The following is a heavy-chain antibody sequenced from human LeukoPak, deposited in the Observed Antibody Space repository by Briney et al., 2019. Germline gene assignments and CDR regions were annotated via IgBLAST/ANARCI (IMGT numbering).Heavy chain of an antibody. Sequence: GRSLRLSCAASGFTFSSYAMHRVRQAPGKGLEWVAVISYDGSNKYYADSVKGRFTISRYNSKNTLYLQMNSLRAEDTAVYYCARDAGGCSSTSCYADWFDPWGQGTLVTVYS. V-gene: IGHV3-30*04. CDR2: ISYDGSNK. J-gene: IGHJ5*02. CDR3: ARDAGGCSSTSCYADWFDP. D-gene: IGHD2-2*01. CDR1: GFTFSSYA.